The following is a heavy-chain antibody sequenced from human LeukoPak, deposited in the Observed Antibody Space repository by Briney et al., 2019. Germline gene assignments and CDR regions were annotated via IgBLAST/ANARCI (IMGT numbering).Heavy chain of an antibody. CDR3: ARGTRGLEWLANDAFDI. Sequence: SQTLSLTCTVSGGSISSGDYYWSWIRQPPGKGLEWIGSIYHSGSTYYNPSLKSRVTISVDTSKNQFSLKLSSVTAADTAVYYCARGTRGLEWLANDAFDIWGQGTMVTVSS. V-gene: IGHV4-30-2*03. D-gene: IGHD3-3*01. J-gene: IGHJ3*02. CDR2: IYHSGST. CDR1: GGSISSGDYY.